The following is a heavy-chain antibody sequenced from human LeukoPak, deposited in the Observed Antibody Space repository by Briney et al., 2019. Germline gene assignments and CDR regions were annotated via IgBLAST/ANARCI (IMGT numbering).Heavy chain of an antibody. D-gene: IGHD6-6*01. CDR2: IIPIFGTA. Sequence: ASVKVSCKASRGTFSSYAISWVRQAPGQGLEWMGGIIPIFGTANYAQKFQGRVTITTDESTSTAYMELSSLRSEDTAVYYCARDHLFEYSSSSRGSGRWFDPWGQGTLVTVS. V-gene: IGHV1-69*05. CDR1: RGTFSSYA. J-gene: IGHJ5*02. CDR3: ARDHLFEYSSSSRGSGRWFDP.